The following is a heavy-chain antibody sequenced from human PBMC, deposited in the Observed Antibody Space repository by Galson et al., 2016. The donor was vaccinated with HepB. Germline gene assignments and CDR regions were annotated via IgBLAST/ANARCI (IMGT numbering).Heavy chain of an antibody. J-gene: IGHJ6*02. CDR1: GYTFTSYD. CDR2: INPSGGST. Sequence: SVKVSCKASGYTFTSYDLNWVRQAPGQGLEWMGIINPSGGSTNYAQKFQGRVNMRRDTSTSTVYMELSSLRSEDTAVYYCAREHEPFSRDLVLMVYAISSGMDDWGQGTTVTV. D-gene: IGHD2-8*01. CDR3: AREHEPFSRDLVLMVYAISSGMDD. V-gene: IGHV1-46*01.